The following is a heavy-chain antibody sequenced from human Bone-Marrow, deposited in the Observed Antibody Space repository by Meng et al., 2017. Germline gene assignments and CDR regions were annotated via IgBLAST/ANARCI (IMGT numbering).Heavy chain of an antibody. CDR2: IIPIFGTA. CDR1: GGTFSSYA. D-gene: IGHD5-18*01. CDR3: ARDMPRVTAMVTHAFDI. J-gene: IGHJ3*02. Sequence: SVKVSCKASGGTFSSYAISWVRQAPGQGLEWMGGIIPIFGTANYAQKFQGRVTITTDESTSTAYMELSSLRSEDTAVYYCARDMPRVTAMVTHAFDIWGQGTMVTVSS. V-gene: IGHV1-69*05.